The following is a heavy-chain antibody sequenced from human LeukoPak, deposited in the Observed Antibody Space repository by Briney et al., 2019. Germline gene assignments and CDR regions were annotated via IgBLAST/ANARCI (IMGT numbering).Heavy chain of an antibody. D-gene: IGHD2-2*01. Sequence: ASVKVSCKASGGTFSSYAISWVRQAPGQGLEWMGWINPNSGGTNYAQKFQGRVTMTRDTSISTAYMELSRLRSDDTAVHYCARGKGVVVPAANYWGQGTLVTVSS. V-gene: IGHV1-2*02. CDR3: ARGKGVVVPAANY. J-gene: IGHJ4*02. CDR1: GGTFSSYA. CDR2: INPNSGGT.